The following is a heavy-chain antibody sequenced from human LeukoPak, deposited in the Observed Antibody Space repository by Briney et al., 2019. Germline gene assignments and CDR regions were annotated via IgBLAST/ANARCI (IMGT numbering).Heavy chain of an antibody. D-gene: IGHD5-24*01. CDR3: ARVAIEMASWFDP. V-gene: IGHV1-2*02. CDR2: INPNSGDT. CDR1: GYTFTGYH. J-gene: IGHJ5*02. Sequence: ASVKVSCKASGYTFTGYHMHWVRQAPGQGLEWMGWINPNSGDTNYAQKFQGRVTMTRDTSISTAYMELSRLRSDDTAVYYCARVAIEMASWFDPWGQGALVTVSS.